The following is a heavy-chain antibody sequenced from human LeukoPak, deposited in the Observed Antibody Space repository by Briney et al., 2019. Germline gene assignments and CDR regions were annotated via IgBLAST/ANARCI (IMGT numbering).Heavy chain of an antibody. CDR2: LWAHGRSE. Sequence: GGSLRLSCAASGFTLTKYGMHWVRQAPGKGLEWVAVLWAHGRSEYYADSVKGRFSISRDTSRSTVYLQMNSLRAEDTAIYYCARDDDTPSHYSLFQYWGQGTRVTVSS. CDR1: GFTLTKYG. CDR3: ARDDDTPSHYSLFQY. J-gene: IGHJ4*02. V-gene: IGHV3-33*01. D-gene: IGHD2-15*01.